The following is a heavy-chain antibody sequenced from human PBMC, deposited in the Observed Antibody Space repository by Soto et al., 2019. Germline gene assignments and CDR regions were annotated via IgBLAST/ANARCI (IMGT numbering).Heavy chain of an antibody. Sequence: PGGSLRLSCAASGFTFSSYTMSWVRQAPGKGLEWVSAISGSGGSTYYADSVKGRFTISRDNSKNTLYLQMNSLRAEDTAVYYCAKTPPGYSSVNYFDYWGQGTLVTVSS. CDR3: AKTPPGYSSVNYFDY. CDR2: ISGSGGST. D-gene: IGHD6-19*01. J-gene: IGHJ4*02. CDR1: GFTFSSYT. V-gene: IGHV3-23*01.